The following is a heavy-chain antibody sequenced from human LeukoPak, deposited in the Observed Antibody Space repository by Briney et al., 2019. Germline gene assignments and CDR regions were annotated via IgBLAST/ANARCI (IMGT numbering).Heavy chain of an antibody. CDR3: AGSTSNYYMDV. J-gene: IGHJ6*03. D-gene: IGHD2-2*01. V-gene: IGHV1-18*01. Sequence: ASVKVSCKASGNTFTSYAITWVRQAPGQGLEWMGWISAYNGNSNYAQKLQGRVTMTTDTSTSTAYMELRSLRSEDTAVYYCAGSTSNYYMDVWGKGTTVTISS. CDR1: GNTFTSYA. CDR2: ISAYNGNS.